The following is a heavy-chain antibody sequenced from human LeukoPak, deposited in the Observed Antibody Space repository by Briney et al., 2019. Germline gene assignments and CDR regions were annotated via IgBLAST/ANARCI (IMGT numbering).Heavy chain of an antibody. D-gene: IGHD3-22*01. J-gene: IGHJ4*02. CDR3: ARVSYDSSGYYGDY. CDR2: IYTSGST. V-gene: IGHV4-61*02. Sequence: TLSLTCTVSGGSISSGIYYWSWIRQPAGKGLEWIGRIYTSGSTNYNPSLKSRVTISVDTSKNQFSLKLSSVTAADTAVYYCARVSYDSSGYYGDYWGQGTLVTVSS. CDR1: GGSISSGIYY.